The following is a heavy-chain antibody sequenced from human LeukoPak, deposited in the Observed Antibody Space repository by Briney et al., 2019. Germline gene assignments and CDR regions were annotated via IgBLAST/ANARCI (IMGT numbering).Heavy chain of an antibody. V-gene: IGHV3-48*01. Sequence: GGSLRLSCAVSGFTFSTYMMNWVRQAPGKGLEWLSYISSDRGAIYYAASVKGRFTISRDNAQKSLYLQMNSLTVEDTAVYYCVRELASWGQGALVTVSS. J-gene: IGHJ5*02. CDR3: VRELAS. CDR1: GFTFSTYM. CDR2: ISSDRGAI.